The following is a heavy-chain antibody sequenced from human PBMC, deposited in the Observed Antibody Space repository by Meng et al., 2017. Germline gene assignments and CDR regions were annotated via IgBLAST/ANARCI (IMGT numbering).Heavy chain of an antibody. CDR1: GFTFSSYW. V-gene: IGHV3-7*01. J-gene: IGHJ4*02. CDR2: IKHDGSEK. Sequence: GESLKISCAASGFTFSSYWMSWARQAPGKGLEWVANIKHDGSEKYYVDSVKGRFTISRDNAKNSLYLQMNSLRAEDTAVYYCARMGLIPLGGYCSGGSCPFDYWGQGTLVTVSS. D-gene: IGHD2-15*01. CDR3: ARMGLIPLGGYCSGGSCPFDY.